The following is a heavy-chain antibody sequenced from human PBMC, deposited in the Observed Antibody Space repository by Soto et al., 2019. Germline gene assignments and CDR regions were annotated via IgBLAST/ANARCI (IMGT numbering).Heavy chain of an antibody. V-gene: IGHV6-1*01. Sequence: SQTLSLTCAIFGDSVSSKSVAWNGIRQSPSRGLEWLGRTSYRSKWDHDYAVSVKSRININADTSKNQFALQLNSVTPEDTAVYYCARGGGNGMDVWGKGTTVTVSS. CDR2: TSYRSKWDH. CDR1: GDSVSSKSVA. J-gene: IGHJ6*04. D-gene: IGHD3-3*01. CDR3: ARGGGNGMDV.